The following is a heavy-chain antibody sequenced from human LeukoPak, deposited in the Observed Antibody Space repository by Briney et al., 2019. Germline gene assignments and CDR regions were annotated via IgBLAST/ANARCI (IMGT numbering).Heavy chain of an antibody. Sequence: ASVKVSCKASGGTFSSYAISWVRQAPGQGLEWMGGIIPIFGTANYAQKFQGRVTITTDESTSTAYMELSSLRSEDTAVYYCASRLGYCSSTSCYTEIDYWGQGTLVTVSS. CDR3: ASRLGYCSSTSCYTEIDY. V-gene: IGHV1-69*05. CDR2: IIPIFGTA. J-gene: IGHJ4*02. D-gene: IGHD2-2*02. CDR1: GGTFSSYA.